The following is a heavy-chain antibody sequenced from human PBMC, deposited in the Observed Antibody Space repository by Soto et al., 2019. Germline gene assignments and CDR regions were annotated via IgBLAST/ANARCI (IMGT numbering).Heavy chain of an antibody. CDR3: ARDRSQGGYCSSTSCYWFDP. CDR1: GYTFTSYA. CDR2: INAGNGNT. Sequence: QVQLVQSGAEVKKPGASVKVSCKASGYTFTSYAMHWVRQAPGQRLEWMGWINAGNGNTKYSQKFQGRVTITRDTSASTAYMELSSLRSEDTAVYYCARDRSQGGYCSSTSCYWFDPWGQGTLVTVSS. V-gene: IGHV1-3*01. D-gene: IGHD2-2*01. J-gene: IGHJ5*02.